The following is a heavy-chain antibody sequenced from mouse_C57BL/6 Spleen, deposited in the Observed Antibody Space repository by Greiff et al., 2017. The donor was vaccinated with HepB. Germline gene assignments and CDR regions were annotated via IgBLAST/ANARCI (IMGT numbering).Heavy chain of an antibody. CDR3: ARGGYDDYAMDY. D-gene: IGHD2-2*01. J-gene: IGHJ4*01. CDR2: FHPYNDDT. CDR1: GYTFTTYP. V-gene: IGHV1-47*01. Sequence: QVHVKQSGAELVKPGASVKMSCKASGYTFTTYPIEWMKQNHGKSLEWIGNFHPYNDDTKYNEKFKGKATLTVEKSSSTVYVELSRLTSDDSAVYYCARGGYDDYAMDYWGQGTSVTVSS.